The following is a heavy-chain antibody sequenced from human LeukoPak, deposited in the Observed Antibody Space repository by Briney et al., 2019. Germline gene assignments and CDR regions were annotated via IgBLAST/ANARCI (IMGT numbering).Heavy chain of an antibody. Sequence: SETLSLTCTVSGGSISSYYWSWIRQPPGKGLEWIGYIYYSGSTNYNPSLKSRVTISVDTSKNQFSLKLSSVTAADTAVYYCARVSIEYSSGWYNDYWGQGTLVTVSS. J-gene: IGHJ4*02. D-gene: IGHD6-19*01. CDR3: ARVSIEYSSGWYNDY. CDR2: IYYSGST. V-gene: IGHV4-59*01. CDR1: GGSISSYY.